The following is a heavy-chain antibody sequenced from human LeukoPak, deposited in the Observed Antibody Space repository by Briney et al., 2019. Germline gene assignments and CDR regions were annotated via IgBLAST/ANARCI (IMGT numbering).Heavy chain of an antibody. D-gene: IGHD3-22*01. CDR2: INPNSGGT. J-gene: IGHJ4*02. Sequence: ASVKVSCKASGYTFTVYYMHWVRQAPGQGLEWMGRINPNSGGTNYAQKFQGRVTMTRDTSISSAYMELSRLRSDDTAVYYCARGGDYYDSSGYYYPAVDYWGQGTLVTVSS. CDR3: ARGGDYYDSSGYYYPAVDY. V-gene: IGHV1-2*06. CDR1: GYTFTVYY.